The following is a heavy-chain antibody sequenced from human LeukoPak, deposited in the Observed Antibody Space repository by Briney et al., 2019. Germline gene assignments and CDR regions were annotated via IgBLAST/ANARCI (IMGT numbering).Heavy chain of an antibody. CDR3: ARDQRLVQAYYFDY. CDR2: INWNGGST. Sequence: GGSLRLSCAASGFTFDDYGMSWVRQAPGKGLEWVSGINWNGGSTGYADSVKGRLTISRDNAKNSLYLQMNSLRAEDTALYYCARDQRLVQAYYFDYWGQGTLVTVSS. J-gene: IGHJ4*02. V-gene: IGHV3-20*04. CDR1: GFTFDDYG. D-gene: IGHD6-19*01.